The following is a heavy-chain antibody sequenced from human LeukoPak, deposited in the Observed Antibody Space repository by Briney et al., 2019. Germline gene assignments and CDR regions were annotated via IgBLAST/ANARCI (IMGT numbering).Heavy chain of an antibody. Sequence: SETLSLTCTVSGGSISSSSYYWGWIRQPPGRGLEWIGSIYYSGSTYYNPSLKSRVTISVDTSKNQFSLKLSSVTAADTAVYYSARLITMMPYYFDYWGQGTLVTVSS. CDR3: ARLITMMPYYFDY. V-gene: IGHV4-39*01. CDR1: GGSISSSSYY. J-gene: IGHJ4*02. D-gene: IGHD3-22*01. CDR2: IYYSGST.